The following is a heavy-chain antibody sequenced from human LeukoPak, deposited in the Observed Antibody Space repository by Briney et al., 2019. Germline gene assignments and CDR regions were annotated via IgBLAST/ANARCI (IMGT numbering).Heavy chain of an antibody. J-gene: IGHJ4*02. V-gene: IGHV4-59*05. Sequence: PSETLSLTCTVSGDSISSYYWSWIRQPAGKGLEWIGSIYYSGSTYYNPSLKSRVTISVDTSKNQFSLKLSSVTAADTAVYYCARLNRVGATRFFDYWGQGTLVTVSS. CDR1: GDSISSYY. CDR2: IYYSGST. D-gene: IGHD1-26*01. CDR3: ARLNRVGATRFFDY.